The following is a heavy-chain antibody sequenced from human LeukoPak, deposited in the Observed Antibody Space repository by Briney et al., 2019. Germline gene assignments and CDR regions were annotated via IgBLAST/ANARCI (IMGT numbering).Heavy chain of an antibody. V-gene: IGHV3-7*01. J-gene: IGHJ4*02. CDR1: GFSFSIYA. CDR3: ARYCSSTNCYIGGDH. Sequence: GASLRLSCAASGFSFSIYAMSWVRQAPGKGLEWVANIKEDGSDTYYVDSVKGRFTISRDNAKNSLYLQMNSLRAEDTAMYYCARYCSSTNCYIGGDHWGQGTLVTVSS. D-gene: IGHD2-2*02. CDR2: IKEDGSDT.